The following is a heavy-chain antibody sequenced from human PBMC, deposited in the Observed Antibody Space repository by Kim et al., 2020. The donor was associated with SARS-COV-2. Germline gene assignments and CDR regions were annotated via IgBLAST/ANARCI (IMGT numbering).Heavy chain of an antibody. D-gene: IGHD6-13*01. CDR3: ARDKRGFGSSWTSFDY. Sequence: CQGRVTITADESTSTAYMELSSLRSEDTAVYYCARDKRGFGSSWTSFDYWGQGTLVTVSS. J-gene: IGHJ4*02. V-gene: IGHV1-69*01.